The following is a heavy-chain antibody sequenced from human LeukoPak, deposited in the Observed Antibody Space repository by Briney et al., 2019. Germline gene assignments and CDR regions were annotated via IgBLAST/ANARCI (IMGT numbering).Heavy chain of an antibody. J-gene: IGHJ3*02. CDR1: GYTFTGYY. D-gene: IGHD3-16*01. V-gene: IGHV1-2*02. CDR2: INPNSGGT. CDR3: LSLGGGNDAFDI. Sequence: ASVKVSCKASGYTFTGYYMHWVRQAPGQGLEWMGWINPNSGGTNYAQKFQGRVTMTRDTSISTAYMELSGLRSDDTAVYYCLSLGGGNDAFDIWGQGTMVTVSS.